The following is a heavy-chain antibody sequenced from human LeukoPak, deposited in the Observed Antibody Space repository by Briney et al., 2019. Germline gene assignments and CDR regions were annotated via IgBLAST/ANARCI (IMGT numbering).Heavy chain of an antibody. CDR3: ARDFSGEFDY. V-gene: IGHV3-7*01. CDR1: GFTFNNYW. Sequence: GGSLRLSCAASGFTFNNYWMNWVRQAPGKGLEWVASIKEDGTEKYYVDSVKGQFTISRDNAKNSLYLQMNSLRAEDTALYYCARDFSGEFDYWGQGTLVTVSS. J-gene: IGHJ4*02. D-gene: IGHD3-10*01. CDR2: IKEDGTEK.